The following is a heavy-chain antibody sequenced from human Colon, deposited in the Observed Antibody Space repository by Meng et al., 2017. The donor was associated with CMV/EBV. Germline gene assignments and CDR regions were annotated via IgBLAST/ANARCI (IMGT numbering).Heavy chain of an antibody. CDR3: AKDGWGMTARQGHYFDY. CDR1: GFTFSSYG. J-gene: IGHJ4*02. CDR2: IRYDGSNK. Sequence: VGSLMLSCAASGFTFSSYGMHWVRQAPGKGLEWVAFIRYDGSNKYYADSVRGRFTISRDNSKNTLYLQMNSLRAEDTAVYYCAKDGWGMTARQGHYFDYWGQGTLVTVSS. V-gene: IGHV3-30*02. D-gene: IGHD6-6*01.